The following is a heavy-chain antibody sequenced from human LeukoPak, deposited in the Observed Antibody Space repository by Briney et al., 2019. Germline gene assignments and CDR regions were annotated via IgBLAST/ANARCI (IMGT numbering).Heavy chain of an antibody. V-gene: IGHV3-23*01. CDR2: ISGSGGST. D-gene: IGHD6-19*01. J-gene: IGHJ4*02. CDR3: AKIKAVAKYYFDY. CDR1: GFTFSSYA. Sequence: GGSLRLSCAASGFTFSSYAMSWVRQAPGKGLDWVSAISGSGGSTYYADSVKGRFTISRDNSKNTLYLQMNSLRAEDTAVYYCAKIKAVAKYYFDYWGQGTLVTVSS.